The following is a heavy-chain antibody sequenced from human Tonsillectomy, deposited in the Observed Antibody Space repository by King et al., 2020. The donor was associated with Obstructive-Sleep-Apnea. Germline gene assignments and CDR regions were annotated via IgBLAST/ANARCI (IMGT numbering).Heavy chain of an antibody. CDR3: LGIAVVVITDALDY. V-gene: IGHV3-15*01. CDR1: GFTFSNAW. J-gene: IGHJ4*02. CDR2: IKSKTDVGTT. D-gene: IGHD3-22*01. Sequence: VQLVESGGGLVKPGGSLRLSCAASGFTFSNAWMSWVRQAPGKGLEWVGRIKSKTDVGTTDYAAPVKGRFTISRDDSKNTLYLQMNSLKTEDKAVYYCLGIAVVVITDALDYWGQGTLVTVSS.